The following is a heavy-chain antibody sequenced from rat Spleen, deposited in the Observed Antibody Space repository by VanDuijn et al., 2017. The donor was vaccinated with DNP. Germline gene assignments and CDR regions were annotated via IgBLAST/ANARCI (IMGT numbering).Heavy chain of an antibody. D-gene: IGHD1-11*01. CDR3: ARYSRGAMDA. CDR1: GFTFSNYG. CDR2: ISTSGGST. J-gene: IGHJ4*01. Sequence: EVQLVESGGGLVQPGRSLKLSCAASGFTFSNYGMAWVRQAPTKGLEWVATISTSGGSTPYRDSVKGRFIISRDNAKSTLYLQMNSLRSEDTATYYCARYSRGAMDAWGQGTSVTVSS. V-gene: IGHV5S13*01.